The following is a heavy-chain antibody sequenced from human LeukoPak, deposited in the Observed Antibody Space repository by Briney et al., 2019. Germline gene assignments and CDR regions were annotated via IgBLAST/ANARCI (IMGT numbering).Heavy chain of an antibody. D-gene: IGHD7-27*01. J-gene: IGHJ4*02. CDR1: GYSFTNNW. CDR3: ARLLQSQTGELDY. Sequence: GESLKISCKGSGYSFTNNWIGWVRQMPGKGLEWMVIIYPGDSDTRYSASFLGQVTISDDKSISTAYLQWSSLKATDTAMYYCARLLQSQTGELDYWGQGALVTVSS. CDR2: IYPGDSDT. V-gene: IGHV5-51*01.